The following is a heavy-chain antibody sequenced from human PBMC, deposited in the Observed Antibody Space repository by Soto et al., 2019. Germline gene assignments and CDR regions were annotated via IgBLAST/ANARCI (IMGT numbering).Heavy chain of an antibody. J-gene: IGHJ5*02. D-gene: IGHD2-15*01. CDR2: ISAYNGNT. V-gene: IGHV1-18*01. Sequence: ASVKVSCKASGYTFTSYGISWVRPAPGQGLEWMGWISAYNGNTNYAQKLQGRVTMTTDTSTSTAYMELRSLRSDDTAVYYCARDTGGGSVQNSARFDPWGQGTLVTVSS. CDR1: GYTFTSYG. CDR3: ARDTGGGSVQNSARFDP.